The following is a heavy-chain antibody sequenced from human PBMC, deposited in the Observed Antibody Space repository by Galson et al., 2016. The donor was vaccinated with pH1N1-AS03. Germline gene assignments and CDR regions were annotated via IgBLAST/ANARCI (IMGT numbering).Heavy chain of an antibody. CDR1: GDSVSSNSVA. D-gene: IGHD5/OR15-5a*01. CDR3: SRGRSSAMDV. Sequence: CAISGDSVSSNSVAWNWIRQSPSRGLEWLGRTYYRSRWYNDYALSVKSRITINPDTSKNQFSLHLNSVTSEGTAVYYCSRGRSSAMDVWGQGTKVTVSS. CDR2: TYYRSRWYN. V-gene: IGHV6-1*01. J-gene: IGHJ6*02.